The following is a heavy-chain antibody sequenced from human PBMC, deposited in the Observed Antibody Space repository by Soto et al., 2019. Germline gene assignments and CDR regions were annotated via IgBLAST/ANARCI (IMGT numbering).Heavy chain of an antibody. V-gene: IGHV4-61*08. CDR2: VYYGGFT. CDR1: GGSVSSGGFY. Sequence: QVELKESGPGLVKPSETLSLTCTVSGGSVSSGGFYYHWIRQPPGKGLEWIGYVYYGGFTNYSPSLKSRLTISVDTSTTPISLNLASVTSVDTAVYYCARQTAPWGFDVWGQGTTVTVSS. J-gene: IGHJ6*02. D-gene: IGHD7-27*01. CDR3: ARQTAPWGFDV.